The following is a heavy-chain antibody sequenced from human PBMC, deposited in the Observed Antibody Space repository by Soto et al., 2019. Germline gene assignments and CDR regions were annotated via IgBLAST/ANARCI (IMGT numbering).Heavy chain of an antibody. D-gene: IGHD1-26*01. CDR1: GGPISSGDYY. V-gene: IGHV4-30-4*01. CDR3: AGSRYSGSYFFDY. Sequence: SETLSLTCTVSGGPISSGDYYWSWIRQPPGKGLEWIAYIHYSGSTYYNPSLKSRVTISVDTSKNQFSLKLSSVTAADTAVYYCAGSRYSGSYFFDYWGQGILVTVSS. J-gene: IGHJ4*02. CDR2: IHYSGST.